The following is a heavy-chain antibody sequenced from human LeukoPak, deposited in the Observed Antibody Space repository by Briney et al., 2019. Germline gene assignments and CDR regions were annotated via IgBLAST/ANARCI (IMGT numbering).Heavy chain of an antibody. Sequence: PSETLSLTCTVSGDSISSGDYYWSWIRQPAGKGLQWIGRIYTSGSTNYNPSLKSRVAISVDTSKNQFSLKLSSVTAADTAVYYCARGMRESSSSSYYFDYWGQGTLVTVSS. CDR1: GDSISSGDYY. D-gene: IGHD6-6*01. V-gene: IGHV4-61*02. CDR2: IYTSGST. CDR3: ARGMRESSSSSYYFDY. J-gene: IGHJ4*02.